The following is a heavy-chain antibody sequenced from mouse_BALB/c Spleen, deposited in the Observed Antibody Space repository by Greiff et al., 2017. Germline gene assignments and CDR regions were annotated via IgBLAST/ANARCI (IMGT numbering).Heavy chain of an antibody. J-gene: IGHJ2*01. CDR3: ARTDYLYGSSGYFDY. CDR2: ILPGSGST. D-gene: IGHD1-1*01. V-gene: IGHV1-9*01. CDR1: GYTFSSYW. Sequence: QVQLQQSGAELMKPGASVKISCKATGYTFSSYWIEWVKQRPGHGLEWIGEILPGSGSTNYNEKFKGKATFTADTSSNTAYMQLSSLTSEDSAVYYCARTDYLYGSSGYFDYWGQGTTLTVSS.